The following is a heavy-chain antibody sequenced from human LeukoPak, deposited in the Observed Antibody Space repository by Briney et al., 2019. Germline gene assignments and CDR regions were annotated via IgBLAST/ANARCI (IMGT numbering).Heavy chain of an antibody. CDR1: GYTFTGYY. CDR3: AKDGRFSSSWPALD. J-gene: IGHJ4*02. V-gene: IGHV1-2*02. CDR2: INPNGGGT. Sequence: ASVKVSCKASGYTFTGYYMHRVRQAPGQGLEWMGWINPNGGGTNYAQKFQGRVTMTRDTSISTAYMELSRLTSDDTAVYYCAKDGRFSSSWPALDWGQGALVTVSS. D-gene: IGHD6-13*01.